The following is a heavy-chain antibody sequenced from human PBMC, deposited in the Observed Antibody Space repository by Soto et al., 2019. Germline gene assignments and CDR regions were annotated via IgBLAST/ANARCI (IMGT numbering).Heavy chain of an antibody. D-gene: IGHD6-13*01. Sequence: TSETLSLTCAVSGYSISSGYYWGWIRQPPGKGLEWIGSIYHSGSTYYNPSLKSRVTISVDTSKNQFSLKLSSVTAADTAVYYCARDWGAAGYYISVYYGMDVWGQGTTVTVSS. CDR1: GYSISSGYY. J-gene: IGHJ6*02. CDR2: IYHSGST. V-gene: IGHV4-38-2*02. CDR3: ARDWGAAGYYISVYYGMDV.